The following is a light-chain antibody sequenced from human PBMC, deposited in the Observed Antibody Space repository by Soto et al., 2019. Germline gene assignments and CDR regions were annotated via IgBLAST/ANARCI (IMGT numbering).Light chain of an antibody. CDR3: SSYTTSSTFA. CDR1: SSDVGRYDF. Sequence: QSALAQPASVSGSPGQSITISCTGTSSDVGRYDFVSWFQQHPGKAPKLMIYDVSIRPSGGSDHFSGSKSGNTASLTTSGLQAEDEADYYCSSYTTSSTFAFGTGNKVTVL. CDR2: DVS. V-gene: IGLV2-14*01. J-gene: IGLJ1*01.